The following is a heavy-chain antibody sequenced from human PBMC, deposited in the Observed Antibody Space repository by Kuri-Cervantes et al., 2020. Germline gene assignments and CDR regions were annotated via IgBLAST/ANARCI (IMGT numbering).Heavy chain of an antibody. CDR3: ATPGGDILTGYFLRGAFDI. CDR1: GYTFTSYY. V-gene: IGHV1-46*01. D-gene: IGHD3-9*01. Sequence: ASVKVSCKASGYTFTSYYMHWVRQAPGQGLEWMGIINPSGGSTSYAQKFQGRVTMTEDTSTDTAYMGLSSLRSEDTAVYYCATPGGDILTGYFLRGAFDIWGQGTMATVSS. CDR2: INPSGGST. J-gene: IGHJ3*02.